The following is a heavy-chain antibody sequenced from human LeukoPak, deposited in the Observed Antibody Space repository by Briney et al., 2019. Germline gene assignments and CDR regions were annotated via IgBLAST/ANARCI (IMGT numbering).Heavy chain of an antibody. CDR3: ARDSGYSSSFFDI. J-gene: IGHJ3*02. V-gene: IGHV3-21*04. CDR1: GFTFSSYC. Sequence: GGSLRLSCAASGFTFSSYCMNWVRQAPGKGLEWVSSISSSSSYIYYADSVKGRFTISRDNAKNSLYLQMNSLRAEDTAVYYCARDSGYSSSFFDIWGQGTMVTVSS. D-gene: IGHD6-13*01. CDR2: ISSSSSYI.